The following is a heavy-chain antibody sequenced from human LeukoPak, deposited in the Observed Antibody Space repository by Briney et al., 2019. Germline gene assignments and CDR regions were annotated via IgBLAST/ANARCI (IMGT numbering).Heavy chain of an antibody. V-gene: IGHV3-7*01. CDR3: ARDSGNSGYDVHDY. J-gene: IGHJ4*02. CDR2: IQKDGSEK. Sequence: GGSLRLSCAACGFTLGRYWMTRVRQAPGKALEWVANIQKDGSEKNYVDSVKGRFTISRDNAKNSLYLQMNSLRAEDTAVYYCARDSGNSGYDVHDYWGQGTLVTVSS. D-gene: IGHD5-12*01. CDR1: GFTLGRYW.